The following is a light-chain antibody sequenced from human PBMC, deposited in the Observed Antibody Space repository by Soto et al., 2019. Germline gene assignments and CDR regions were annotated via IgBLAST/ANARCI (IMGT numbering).Light chain of an antibody. CDR1: QNISGW. CDR3: QQDNNCPHT. CDR2: AAS. Sequence: DIQMTQSPSTVSASIGDRVILTCRASQNISGWLGWYQQKPGEAPKLLIYAASSLPSGIPSRFSGSGSGAAFTLTITSLQPEDSAVYYCQQDNNCPHTFGHGTKVNIK. V-gene: IGKV1-12*01. J-gene: IGKJ3*01.